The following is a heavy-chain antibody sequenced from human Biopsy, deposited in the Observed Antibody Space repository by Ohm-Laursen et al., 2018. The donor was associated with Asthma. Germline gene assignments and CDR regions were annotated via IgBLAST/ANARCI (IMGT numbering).Heavy chain of an antibody. J-gene: IGHJ6*02. CDR3: ARVVSYGDIYFGIDV. CDR1: GGYTGSSDHH. D-gene: IGHD4-17*01. Sequence: SDTLSLTCRVSGGYTGSSDHHWAWIRQAPGKGLEWIGFVFWSGSTHYSRSLERPVSISIDTATNEFSMKLWSVTPADTAVYFCARVVSYGDIYFGIDVWGPGNTVVVS. CDR2: VFWSGST. V-gene: IGHV4-30-4*02.